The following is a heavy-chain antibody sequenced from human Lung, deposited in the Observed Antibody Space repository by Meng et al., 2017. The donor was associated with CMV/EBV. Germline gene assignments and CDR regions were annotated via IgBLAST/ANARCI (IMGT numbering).Heavy chain of an antibody. CDR1: GFTVSSNY. V-gene: IGHV3-53*01. Sequence: GGSXRLXCAASGFTVSSNYMSWVRQAPGKGLEWVSVIYSGGSTYYADSVKGRFTISRDNSKNTLYLQMNSLRAEDTAVYYCARAECSSTSCYKSAFDIWGQGTXVTVAS. CDR3: ARAECSSTSCYKSAFDI. CDR2: IYSGGST. D-gene: IGHD2-2*02. J-gene: IGHJ3*02.